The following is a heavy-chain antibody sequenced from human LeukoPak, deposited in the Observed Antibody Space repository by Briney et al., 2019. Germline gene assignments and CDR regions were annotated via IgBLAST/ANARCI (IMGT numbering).Heavy chain of an antibody. J-gene: IGHJ4*02. V-gene: IGHV3-23*01. CDR3: AKDDVVVVVDGTSTFDY. CDR1: GFTFSSYW. Sequence: GGSLRLSCAASGFTFSSYWMHWVRQAPGKGLEWVSAISGSGGSTYYADSVKGRFTISRDNSKNALYLQMNSLRAEDTAVYYCAKDDVVVVVDGTSTFDYWGQGTPVTVSS. CDR2: ISGSGGST. D-gene: IGHD2-15*01.